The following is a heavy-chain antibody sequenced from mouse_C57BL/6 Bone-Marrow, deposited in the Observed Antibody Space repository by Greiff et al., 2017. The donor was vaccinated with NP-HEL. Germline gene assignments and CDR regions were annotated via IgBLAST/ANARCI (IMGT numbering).Heavy chain of an antibody. CDR2: ISDGGSYT. V-gene: IGHV5-4*01. Sequence: EVKLVESGGGLVKPGGSLKLSCAGSGFTFSSYAMSWVRQTPEKRLEWVATISDGGSYTYYPDNVKGRFTISRDNAKNNLYLQMSHLKSEDTAMYYCAREPGTRAMDYWGQGTSVTVSS. J-gene: IGHJ4*01. CDR3: AREPGTRAMDY. CDR1: GFTFSSYA. D-gene: IGHD4-1*01.